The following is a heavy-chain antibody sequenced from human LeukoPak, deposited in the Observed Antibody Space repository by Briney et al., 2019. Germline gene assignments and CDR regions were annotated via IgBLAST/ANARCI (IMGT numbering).Heavy chain of an antibody. CDR2: IRPSGDNT. V-gene: IGHV3-23*01. CDR3: AKDRSYYDSSGYYLNFDY. Sequence: GGSLRLSCAASGFTFSSYDMTWVRQAPGRGLEWVSSIRPSGDNTYYGDSVKGRFTISRDNSKNTLYLQMNSLRAEDTAVYYCAKDRSYYDSSGYYLNFDYWGQGTLVTVSS. CDR1: GFTFSSYD. J-gene: IGHJ4*02. D-gene: IGHD3-22*01.